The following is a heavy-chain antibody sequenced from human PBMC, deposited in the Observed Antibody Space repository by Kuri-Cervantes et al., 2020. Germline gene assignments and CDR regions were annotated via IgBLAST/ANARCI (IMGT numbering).Heavy chain of an antibody. CDR3: ARGSTIFGVAGYMDV. V-gene: IGHV3-30-3*01. CDR2: ISYDGSNK. CDR1: GFTFNNYA. D-gene: IGHD3-3*01. Sequence: GESLKISCAASGFTFNNYAMHWVRQAPGKGLEWVAVISYDGSNKYYADSVKGRFTISRDNSKNTLYLQMNSLRAEDTAVYYCARGSTIFGVAGYMDVWGKGTTVTVSS. J-gene: IGHJ6*03.